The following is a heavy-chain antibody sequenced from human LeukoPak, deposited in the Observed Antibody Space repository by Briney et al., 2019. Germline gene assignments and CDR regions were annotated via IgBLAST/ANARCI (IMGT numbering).Heavy chain of an antibody. CDR2: MNPNSGNT. V-gene: IGHV1-8*03. CDR3: ARGYDFWSGYYWYFDY. CDR1: GGTFSSYA. J-gene: IGHJ4*02. D-gene: IGHD3-3*01. Sequence: ASVKVSCKASGGTFSSYAISWVRQATGQGLEWMGWMNPNSGNTGYAQKFQGRVTITRNTSISTAYMELSSLRSEDTAVYYCARGYDFWSGYYWYFDYWGQGTLVTVSS.